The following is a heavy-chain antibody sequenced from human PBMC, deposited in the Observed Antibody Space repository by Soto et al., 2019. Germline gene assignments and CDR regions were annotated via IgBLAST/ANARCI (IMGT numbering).Heavy chain of an antibody. J-gene: IGHJ4*02. V-gene: IGHV3-30*03. D-gene: IGHD2-2*01. CDR3: VAGQYDFDY. CDR2: ISYDGSDK. Sequence: QVQLVESGGGVVQPGRSLRLSCAASGFPFTSYGMHWVREGPDKGLEWVAIISYDGSDKYYADSVKGRFTISRDNSKKNTALQINSLSPEDTACDYCVAGQYDFDYRGQGTTVIVSS. CDR1: GFPFTSYG.